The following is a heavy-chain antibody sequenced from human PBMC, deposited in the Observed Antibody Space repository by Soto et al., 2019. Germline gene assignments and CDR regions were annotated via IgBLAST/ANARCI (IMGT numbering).Heavy chain of an antibody. CDR3: ANRLCDKTCFWDVGYFDS. V-gene: IGHV2-5*02. CDR1: GLSLSTSGVG. CDR2: IYWDDTK. Sequence: QITLKESGPTLVKPTQTLTLTCTLSGLSLSTSGVGVGWIRQPPGTALEWLALIYWDDTKRYRPSLRSRLSVTRDTSKTQVVLTMTNMDPVDTGTYYCANRLCDKTCFWDVGYFDSWGQGTLVTVSS. D-gene: IGHD1-26*01. J-gene: IGHJ4*02.